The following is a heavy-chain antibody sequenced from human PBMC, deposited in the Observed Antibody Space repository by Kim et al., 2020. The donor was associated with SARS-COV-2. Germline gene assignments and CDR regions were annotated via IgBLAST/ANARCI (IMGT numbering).Heavy chain of an antibody. D-gene: IGHD3-10*01. Sequence: DSVKGRFTISRDNAKNSLYLKMNSLRAEDTAVYYCARIVVRARYGDGMDVWGQGTTVTVSS. V-gene: IGHV3-11*04. J-gene: IGHJ6*02. CDR3: ARIVVRARYGDGMDV.